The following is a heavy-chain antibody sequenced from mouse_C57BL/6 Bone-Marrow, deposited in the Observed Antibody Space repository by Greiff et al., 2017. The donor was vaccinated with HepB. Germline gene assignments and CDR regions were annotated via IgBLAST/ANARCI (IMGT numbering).Heavy chain of an antibody. D-gene: IGHD3-3*01. CDR3: TREGGQVEFAY. V-gene: IGHV5-9-1*02. CDR1: GFTFSSYA. CDR2: ISSGGDYI. Sequence: EVQLVESGEGLVKPGGSLKLSCAASGFTFSSYAMSWVRQPPEKRLEWVAYISSGGDYIYYADTVKGRFTISRDNARNTLYLQMSSLKSEDTAMYYCTREGGQVEFAYWGQGTLVTVSA. J-gene: IGHJ3*01.